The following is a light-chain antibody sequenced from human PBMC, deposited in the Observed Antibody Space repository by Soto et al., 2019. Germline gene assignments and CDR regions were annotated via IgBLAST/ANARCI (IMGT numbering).Light chain of an antibody. CDR3: SSFTGSNYV. J-gene: IGLJ1*01. V-gene: IGLV2-14*03. CDR1: ISDVGGYNF. CDR2: DVS. Sequence: QSALTQPASVSGSHGQSITISCTGTISDVGGYNFVSWYQQYPGKAPKLMICDVSNRPSGVSNRFSGSKSGNTASLTISGIQAEDEADYYCSSFTGSNYVFGTGTKVTVL.